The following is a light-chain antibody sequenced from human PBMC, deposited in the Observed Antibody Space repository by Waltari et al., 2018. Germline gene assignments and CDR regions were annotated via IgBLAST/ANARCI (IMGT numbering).Light chain of an antibody. CDR2: DAS. CDR1: QGVTKY. CDR3: HLRSNWRYT. J-gene: IGKJ2*01. V-gene: IGKV3-11*01. Sequence: EIVLTQSPAILSLSPGERATLYCRPSQGVTKYLSWYQLKPGQAPRLLIYDASNRATGIPTRFSGSGSGTDFTLTISSLEPDDFAVYFCHLRSNWRYTFGQGTKLEIK.